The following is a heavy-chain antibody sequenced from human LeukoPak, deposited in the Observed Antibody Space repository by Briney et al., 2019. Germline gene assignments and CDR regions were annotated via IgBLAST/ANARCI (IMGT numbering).Heavy chain of an antibody. CDR1: GFTFSSYG. CDR3: ARDPRPGGGPYYFDY. CDR2: IRYDGSNK. J-gene: IGHJ4*02. D-gene: IGHD3-16*01. Sequence: PGRSLRLSCAASGFTFSSYGMHWVRRAPGKGLEWVAFIRYDGSNKYYADSVKGRFTISRDNSKNTLYLQMNSLRAEDTAVYYCARDPRPGGGPYYFDYWGQGTLVTVSS. V-gene: IGHV3-30*02.